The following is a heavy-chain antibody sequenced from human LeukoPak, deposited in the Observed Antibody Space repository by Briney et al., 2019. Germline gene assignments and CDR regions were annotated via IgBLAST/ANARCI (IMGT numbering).Heavy chain of an antibody. J-gene: IGHJ6*03. CDR3: ARGRQYSTTSYYYYYYMDV. CDR1: GGPISSYY. V-gene: IGHV4-59*01. D-gene: IGHD6-6*01. Sequence: PSETLSLTCSVSGGPISSYYWSWIRQPPGKGLEWIGYIYYSGSTNYNPSLKSRVTISVDTSKNQFSLKLSSVTAADTAVYYCARGRQYSTTSYYYYYYMDVWGKGTTVTVSS. CDR2: IYYSGST.